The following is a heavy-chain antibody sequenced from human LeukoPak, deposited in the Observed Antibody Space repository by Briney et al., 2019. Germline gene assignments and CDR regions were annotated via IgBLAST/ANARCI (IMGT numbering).Heavy chain of an antibody. CDR2: ISWNSGSI. CDR1: GFTFDDYA. D-gene: IGHD6-19*01. Sequence: PGGSLRLSCAASGFTFDDYAMHWVRQAPGKGLEWVSGISWNSGSIGYADSVKGRFTISRDNAKNSLYLQMNSLRAEDTAVYYCARAYSSGRLVLLDYWGQGTLVTVSS. V-gene: IGHV3-9*01. J-gene: IGHJ4*02. CDR3: ARAYSSGRLVLLDY.